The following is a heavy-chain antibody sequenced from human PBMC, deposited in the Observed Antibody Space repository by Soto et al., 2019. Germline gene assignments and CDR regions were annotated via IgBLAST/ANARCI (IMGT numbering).Heavy chain of an antibody. Sequence: QVQLVQSGAEVKKPGSSVKVSCKASGGVFRNYAINWVRQAPGQGLEWMGGIIPVFGTADYPQKFQGRVTITADESTTTAYMELTSLKTEDTAVYFCARDRWGSYSFESWGQGILVTVAS. D-gene: IGHD1-26*01. V-gene: IGHV1-69*01. CDR3: ARDRWGSYSFES. CDR1: GGVFRNYA. J-gene: IGHJ5*01. CDR2: IIPVFGTA.